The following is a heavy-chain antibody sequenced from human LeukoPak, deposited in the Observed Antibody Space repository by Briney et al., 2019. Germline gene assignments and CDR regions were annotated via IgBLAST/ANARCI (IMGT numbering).Heavy chain of an antibody. J-gene: IGHJ4*02. Sequence: GGSLRLSCTASGFTFGDYAMSWVRQAPGKGLEWVGFIRSKAYGGTTEYAASVKGRFTISRDDSKSIAYLQMNSLKTEDTAVYYCTRVAVRDGFNEYYFDYWGQGTLVTVSS. CDR2: IRSKAYGGTT. CDR1: GFTFGDYA. V-gene: IGHV3-49*04. D-gene: IGHD5-24*01. CDR3: TRVAVRDGFNEYYFDY.